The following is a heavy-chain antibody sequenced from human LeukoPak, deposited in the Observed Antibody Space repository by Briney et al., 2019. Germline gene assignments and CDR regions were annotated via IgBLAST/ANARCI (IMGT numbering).Heavy chain of an antibody. V-gene: IGHV3-30*02. Sequence: GGSLRLSCAASGFTFSSYGMHWVRQAPGKGLEWVAFIRYDGSNKYYADSVKGRFTISRDNSKNTLYLQMNSLRAEDTAIYYCAKSRGSYWVPEFDYWGQGTLVTVSS. J-gene: IGHJ4*02. D-gene: IGHD1-26*01. CDR3: AKSRGSYWVPEFDY. CDR2: IRYDGSNK. CDR1: GFTFSSYG.